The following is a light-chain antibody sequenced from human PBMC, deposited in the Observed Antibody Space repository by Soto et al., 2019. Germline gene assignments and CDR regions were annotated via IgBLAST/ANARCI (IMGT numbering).Light chain of an antibody. CDR3: KTWGTGIQV. CDR2: LNSDGSH. J-gene: IGLJ3*02. Sequence: QSVLTQSPSASASLGASGKLTCTLRSGHSSYAIACHQQQPEKGARYLMKLNSDGSHSKGDGIPDRFSGSSSGAERYLTISSLQSEDEADYYCKTWGTGIQVFGGGTKLTVL. CDR1: SGHSSYA. V-gene: IGLV4-69*01.